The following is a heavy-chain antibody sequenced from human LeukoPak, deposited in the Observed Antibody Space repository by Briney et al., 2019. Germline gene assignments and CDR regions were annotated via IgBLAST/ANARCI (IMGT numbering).Heavy chain of an antibody. J-gene: IGHJ4*02. CDR2: INPNSGGT. D-gene: IGHD6-19*01. V-gene: IGHV1-2*06. Sequence: ASVKVSCKASGYTFTGYYMHWVRQAPGQGLEWMGRINPNSGGTNYAQKFQGRVTMTRDTSISTAYMELSRLRSDDTAVYYCARVSGWYGTTPVDYYYSDYWGQGTLVTVSS. CDR1: GYTFTGYY. CDR3: ARVSGWYGTTPVDYYYSDY.